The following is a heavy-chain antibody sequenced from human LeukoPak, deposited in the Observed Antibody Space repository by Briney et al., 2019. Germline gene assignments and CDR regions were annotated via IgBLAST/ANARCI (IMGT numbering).Heavy chain of an antibody. CDR1: GYTFTGYY. J-gene: IGHJ4*02. D-gene: IGHD3-22*01. Sequence: GASVKVSCTASGYTFTGYYMHWVRQAPGQGLELMGWINPNSGGTNYAQKFQGRVTMTRDTSISTAYMELSRLRSDDTAVYYCARGNLRITMIVVRHRYFDYWGQGTLVTVSS. V-gene: IGHV1-2*02. CDR3: ARGNLRITMIVVRHRYFDY. CDR2: INPNSGGT.